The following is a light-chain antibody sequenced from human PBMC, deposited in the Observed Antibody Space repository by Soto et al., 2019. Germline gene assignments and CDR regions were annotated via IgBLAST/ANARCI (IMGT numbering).Light chain of an antibody. Sequence: EIVLTQSPGTLSLSPGXRXTLXXXASQSVSXXYLAWYQQKPGQAPRLLIYGASSRAAGIPDRFSGSGSGTDFTLTISRXEPXXXAVXXXXXXXSSPVTFGQGTKVEIK. J-gene: IGKJ1*01. V-gene: IGKV3-20*01. CDR3: XXXXSSPVT. CDR1: QSVSXXY. CDR2: GAS.